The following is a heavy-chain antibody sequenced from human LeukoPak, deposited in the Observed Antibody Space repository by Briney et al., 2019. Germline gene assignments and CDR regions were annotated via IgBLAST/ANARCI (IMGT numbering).Heavy chain of an antibody. CDR3: ARQTTMVRGVTTYYFDY. Sequence: SSETLSLTCTGSGGSISSYYWSWIRQPPGKGLEWIGYIYYSGSTNYNPSLKSRVTISVDTSKNQFSLKLSSVTAADTAVYYCARQTTMVRGVTTYYFDYWGQGTLVTVSS. J-gene: IGHJ4*02. CDR2: IYYSGST. D-gene: IGHD3-10*01. CDR1: GGSISSYY. V-gene: IGHV4-59*08.